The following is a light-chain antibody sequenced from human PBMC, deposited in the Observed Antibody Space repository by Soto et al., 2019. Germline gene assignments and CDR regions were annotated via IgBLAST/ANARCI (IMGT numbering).Light chain of an antibody. Sequence: QTVVTQEPSLTVSPGGTVTLTCGSGTGAVTSNHHPYWFQQKAGQAPRTLIYDTSNKHSWTPARFSGSLLGDKAALTLSGAQPEDEAQYYCLLSYNAARVFGGGTKLTVL. V-gene: IGLV7-46*01. CDR1: TGAVTSNHH. J-gene: IGLJ2*01. CDR2: DTS. CDR3: LLSYNAARV.